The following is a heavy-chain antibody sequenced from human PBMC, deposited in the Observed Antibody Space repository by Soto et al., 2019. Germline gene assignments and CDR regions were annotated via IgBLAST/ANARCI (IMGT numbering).Heavy chain of an antibody. D-gene: IGHD3-10*01. CDR2: IDWDDDK. CDR1: GFSLSTSGMC. Sequence: SGPTLVNPTQTLTLTCTFSGFSLSTSGMCVSWIRQPPGKALEWLALIDWDDDKYYSTSLKTRLTISKDTSKNQVVLTMTNMDPVDTATYYCARAPRLWFGLGAFDIWGQGTMVTVSS. V-gene: IGHV2-70*01. CDR3: ARAPRLWFGLGAFDI. J-gene: IGHJ3*02.